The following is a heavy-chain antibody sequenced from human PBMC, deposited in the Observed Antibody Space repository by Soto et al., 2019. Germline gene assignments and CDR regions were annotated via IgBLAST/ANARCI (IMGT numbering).Heavy chain of an antibody. CDR1: GFTFHDYA. V-gene: IGHV3-9*01. Sequence: EMQVVESGGGLVQPGRSLRLSCVASGFTFHDYAMHWVRQAPGKGLEWVSGSTWNSGTIASADSVKGRFTISRDNATNPPDLQRTRLRADDAALYCWARWGGRVDYYYGLDVWGQGTTVIVSS. CDR3: ARWGGRVDYYYGLDV. D-gene: IGHD3-16*01. J-gene: IGHJ6*02. CDR2: STWNSGTI.